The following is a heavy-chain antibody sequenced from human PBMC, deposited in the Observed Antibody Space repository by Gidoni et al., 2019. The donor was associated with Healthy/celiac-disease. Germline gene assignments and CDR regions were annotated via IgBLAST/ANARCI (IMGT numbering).Heavy chain of an antibody. V-gene: IGHV3-33*01. J-gene: IGHJ4*02. Sequence: QVQLVESGGGVVQPGRSLRLSCAASGFTFSSYGRHWVRQAPGKGLEWVAVIWYDGSNKYYSDSVKGRFTISRDNSKNTLYLQMNSLRAEDTAVYYCARAHAPYYYDSSGYPPVGYWGQGTLVTVSS. CDR1: GFTFSSYG. CDR2: IWYDGSNK. CDR3: ARAHAPYYYDSSGYPPVGY. D-gene: IGHD3-22*01.